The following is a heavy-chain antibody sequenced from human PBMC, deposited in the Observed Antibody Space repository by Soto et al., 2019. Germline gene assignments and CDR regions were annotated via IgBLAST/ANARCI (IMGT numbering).Heavy chain of an antibody. Sequence: EVQLVESGGGLVQPGGSLRLSCAASGFTFSSYSMNWIRQVPGKGLEWVSYITGSSSTTYYADSVKGRFTISRDKANNSLYLQMNSLRAEDTALYYCARDRGFRNPLDNWGQGILVTVSS. CDR1: GFTFSSYS. V-gene: IGHV3-48*01. CDR3: ARDRGFRNPLDN. J-gene: IGHJ4*02. D-gene: IGHD3-10*01. CDR2: ITGSSSTT.